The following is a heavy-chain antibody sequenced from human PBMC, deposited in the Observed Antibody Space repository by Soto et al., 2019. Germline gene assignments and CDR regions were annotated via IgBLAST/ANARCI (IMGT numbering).Heavy chain of an antibody. CDR3: ARGVTIFGLNWFDP. V-gene: IGHV3-13*01. Sequence: GGSLRLSCAASGFTFSSYDMHWVRQATGKGLEWVSAIGTAGDTYYPGSVKGRFTISRENAKNSLYLQMNSLRAGDTAVYYCARGVTIFGLNWFDPWGQGTLVTVSS. D-gene: IGHD3-3*01. CDR2: IGTAGDT. CDR1: GFTFSSYD. J-gene: IGHJ5*02.